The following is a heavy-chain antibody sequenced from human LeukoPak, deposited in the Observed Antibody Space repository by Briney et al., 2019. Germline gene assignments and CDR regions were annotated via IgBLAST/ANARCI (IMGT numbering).Heavy chain of an antibody. Sequence: GGSLRLSCAASGFTFDDYAMSWVRQVPGKGLEWVSGTNWNGGSTGYADSVKGRFTISRDNAKNSLYLQMNSLRAEDTALYYCARDAYSSSWQNFDFWGQGTLVTVSS. D-gene: IGHD6-13*01. V-gene: IGHV3-20*04. CDR1: GFTFDDYA. CDR2: TNWNGGST. CDR3: ARDAYSSSWQNFDF. J-gene: IGHJ4*02.